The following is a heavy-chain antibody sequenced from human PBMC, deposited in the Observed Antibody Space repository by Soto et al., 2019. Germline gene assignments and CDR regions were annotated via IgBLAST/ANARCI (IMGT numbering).Heavy chain of an antibody. Sequence: SETLSLTCAVSGASISSDNRWTWVRQPPGEGLEWIGEISQSGTTKYNPSLASRVTISVDKSKNQFSLRLTSMTAADTAAYYCAKKVPAALRLYYFFGLDVWGQGTTVTVSS. CDR1: GASISSDNR. CDR3: AKKVPAALRLYYFFGLDV. J-gene: IGHJ6*02. CDR2: ISQSGTT. D-gene: IGHD2-15*01. V-gene: IGHV4-4*02.